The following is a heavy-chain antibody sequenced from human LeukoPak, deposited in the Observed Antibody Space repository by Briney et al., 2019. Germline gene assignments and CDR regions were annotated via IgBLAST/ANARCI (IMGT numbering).Heavy chain of an antibody. Sequence: SETLSLTCAVYGGSFSGYYWSWIRQPPGKGLEWIGEINHSGSTNYNPSLKSRVTISVDTSKNQFSLKPSSVTAADTAVYYCARSDCSGGSCYFGYFDYWGQGTLVTVSS. D-gene: IGHD2-15*01. CDR1: GGSFSGYY. CDR2: INHSGST. J-gene: IGHJ4*02. V-gene: IGHV4-34*01. CDR3: ARSDCSGGSCYFGYFDY.